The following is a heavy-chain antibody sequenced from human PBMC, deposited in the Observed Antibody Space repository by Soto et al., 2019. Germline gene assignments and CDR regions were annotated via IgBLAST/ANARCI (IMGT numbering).Heavy chain of an antibody. V-gene: IGHV1-18*01. D-gene: IGHD6-13*01. CDR1: CSTFTSYR. J-gene: IGHJ4*02. Sequence: VHVSCQASCSTFTSYRINSVLPAPGQGLGWMGWISAYNGNTNYAQKLQGRVTMTTDTSTSTAYMELRSLRSDDTAVYYCARDRGIAAAVYFDYWGQGTLVSVSS. CDR3: ARDRGIAAAVYFDY. CDR2: ISAYNGNT.